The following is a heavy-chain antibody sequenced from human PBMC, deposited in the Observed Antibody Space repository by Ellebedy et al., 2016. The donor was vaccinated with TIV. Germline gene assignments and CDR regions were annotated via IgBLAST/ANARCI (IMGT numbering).Heavy chain of an antibody. V-gene: IGHV3-23*01. Sequence: GESLKISCAASGFTFGTYAMSWVRQAPGKGLEWVSAISDNGGSTYYADSVKGRFTISRDNSKNTLFLQMSSLRAEDTAVYFCARRSTDFAFDSWGQGTLVTVSS. CDR3: ARRSTDFAFDS. D-gene: IGHD3/OR15-3a*01. CDR2: ISDNGGST. CDR1: GFTFGTYA. J-gene: IGHJ4*02.